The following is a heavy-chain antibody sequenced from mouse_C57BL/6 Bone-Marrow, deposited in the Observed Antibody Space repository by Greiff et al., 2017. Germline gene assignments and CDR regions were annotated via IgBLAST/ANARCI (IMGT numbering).Heavy chain of an antibody. Sequence: DVMLVESGGGLVKPGGSLKLSCAASGFTFSSYAMSWVRQTPEKRLEWVATISDGGSYTYYPDNVKGRFTISRDNAKNNLYLQMSQLKSEDTAMYYCAREGITTVVAPYYYAMDYWGQGTSVTVSS. CDR2: ISDGGSYT. J-gene: IGHJ4*01. CDR1: GFTFSSYA. V-gene: IGHV5-4*01. CDR3: AREGITTVVAPYYYAMDY. D-gene: IGHD1-1*01.